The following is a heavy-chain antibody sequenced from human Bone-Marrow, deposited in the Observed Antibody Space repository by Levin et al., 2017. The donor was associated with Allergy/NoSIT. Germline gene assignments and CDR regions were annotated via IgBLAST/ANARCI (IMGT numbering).Heavy chain of an antibody. CDR3: VRGFGDFS. J-gene: IGHJ4*02. D-gene: IGHD3-10*01. V-gene: IGHV3-21*01. Sequence: PGGSLRLSCAASGFSASSQTMGWVRQAPGQGLEWVSLFTYNTNKTYYGDSVKGRFTISRDNAKNSLYLHMNSLRADDTAVYYCVRGFGDFSWGQGTLVTVFS. CDR2: FTYNTNKT. CDR1: GFSASSQT.